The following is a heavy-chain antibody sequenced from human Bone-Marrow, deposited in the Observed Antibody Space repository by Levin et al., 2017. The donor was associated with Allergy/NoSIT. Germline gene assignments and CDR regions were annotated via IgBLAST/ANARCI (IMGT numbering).Heavy chain of an antibody. J-gene: IGHJ4*02. Sequence: ASETLSLTCTVSGGSISSGGYHWSWIRQHAGKGLEWIGYIYYSGSTYYNPSLKSRAMISLDTSKNQFSLKVTSATAADAAVYYWAREDGSTVDSWGQGTLVTVSS. CDR1: GGSISSGGYH. CDR2: IYYSGST. D-gene: IGHD5-24*01. CDR3: AREDGSTVDS. V-gene: IGHV4-31*03.